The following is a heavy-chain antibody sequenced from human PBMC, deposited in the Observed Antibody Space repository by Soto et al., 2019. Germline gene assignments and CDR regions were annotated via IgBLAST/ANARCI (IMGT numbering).Heavy chain of an antibody. V-gene: IGHV3-15*07. CDR1: GLPISNAW. D-gene: IGHD2-15*01. CDR2: IKTKTEGGPT. CDR3: TTGSVEGV. Sequence: EVQLVESGGGFIQPGGSLRLSCAASGLPISNAWMNWDRQAPGKGLELVGRIKTKTEGGPTDYAAALKGRFTVSRDDSKNTLYLQMNSLKTEDTAVYYCTTGSVEGVWGQGTTVSVSS. J-gene: IGHJ6*02.